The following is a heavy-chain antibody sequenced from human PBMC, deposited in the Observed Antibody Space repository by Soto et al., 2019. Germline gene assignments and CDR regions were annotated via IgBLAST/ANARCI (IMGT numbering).Heavy chain of an antibody. CDR1: GYKFTNHD. V-gene: IGHV1-8*01. Sequence: QVQLEQSGAEVKKPGASVKVSCKASGYKFTNHDINWVRQASGQGLEWMGWMNPDSGKTEYVRKFQDRVTFTRDTASNTAYMELRGLRAEDTAIYFCAIYTSSFSYFGFLGQGTLVTVS. D-gene: IGHD3-16*01. CDR2: MNPDSGKT. J-gene: IGHJ4*02. CDR3: AIYTSSFSYFGF.